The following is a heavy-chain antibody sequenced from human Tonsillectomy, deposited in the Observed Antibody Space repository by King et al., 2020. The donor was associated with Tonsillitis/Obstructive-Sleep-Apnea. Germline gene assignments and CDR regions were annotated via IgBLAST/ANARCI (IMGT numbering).Heavy chain of an antibody. CDR2: IKSKTEGGTT. Sequence: VQLVESGGGLIKPGGSLRLSCAASGFTFSNAWMSWVRQAPGKGLEWGGHIKSKTEGGTTDYAAPVKGRFTIPRDDSKNTLYLHMNSLKTEDTAVYYFTTDRGIVVVLGAWNDAFDIWGQGPMVTVSS. CDR3: TTDRGIVVVLGAWNDAFDI. J-gene: IGHJ3*02. V-gene: IGHV3-15*01. D-gene: IGHD2-2*01. CDR1: GFTFSNAW.